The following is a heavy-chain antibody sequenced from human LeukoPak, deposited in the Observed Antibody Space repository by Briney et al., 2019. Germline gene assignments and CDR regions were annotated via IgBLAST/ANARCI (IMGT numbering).Heavy chain of an antibody. CDR1: GYTFTGYY. V-gene: IGHV1-2*02. Sequence: ASVKVSCKASGYTFTGYYMHWVRQAPGQGLEWMGWINPNSGGTNYAQKFQGRVTMTRDTSISTAYMELSRLRSDDTAVYYCARGGSYYDILTAVSDYYYYMDVWGKGTTVTVSS. CDR3: ARGGSYYDILTAVSDYYYYMDV. D-gene: IGHD3-9*01. CDR2: INPNSGGT. J-gene: IGHJ6*03.